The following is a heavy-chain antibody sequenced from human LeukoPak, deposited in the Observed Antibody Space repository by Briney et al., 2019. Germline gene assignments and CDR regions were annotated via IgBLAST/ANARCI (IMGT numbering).Heavy chain of an antibody. V-gene: IGHV3-66*04. J-gene: IGHJ4*02. CDR1: GFTVSSNY. D-gene: IGHD4-23*01. Sequence: GGSLRLSCAASGFTVSSNYMSWVRHAPGKGLEWVSVIYSGGSTYYADSVKGRFTISRDNSKNTLYLQMNSLRAEDTAVYYCARHYGGNSGVVGYWGQGTLVIVSS. CDR2: IYSGGST. CDR3: ARHYGGNSGVVGY.